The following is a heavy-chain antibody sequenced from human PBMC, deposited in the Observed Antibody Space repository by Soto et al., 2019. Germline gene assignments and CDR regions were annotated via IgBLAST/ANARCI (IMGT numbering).Heavy chain of an antibody. Sequence: SETLSLTCRVSGGSMSGYYWSWIRQAPGKGLEWIGYVYYTGSTSYNPSLQSRVTISVDTSNKQFSLSLRLVTAADTAVYFCARGIAAPSRHIDHWGQGIRVTVSS. D-gene: IGHD6-13*01. V-gene: IGHV4-59*01. CDR3: ARGIAAPSRHIDH. J-gene: IGHJ4*02. CDR2: VYYTGST. CDR1: GGSMSGYY.